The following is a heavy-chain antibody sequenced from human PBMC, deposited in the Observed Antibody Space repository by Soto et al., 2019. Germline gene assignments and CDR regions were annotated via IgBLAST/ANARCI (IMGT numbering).Heavy chain of an antibody. CDR1: GGSLRGYS. J-gene: IGHJ6*02. CDR3: AREKTPMSPHYFYYGMDV. D-gene: IGHD3-9*01. Sequence: PSQTLSLTCTVSGGSLRGYSWSWIRQSPEKGLEWIGYVYSGGGTNYSPSFMGRVTISVDTTDKQFSLKLNSVTAADTAVYYCAREKTPMSPHYFYYGMDVWGQGTTVTVSS. CDR2: VYSGGGT. V-gene: IGHV4-59*01.